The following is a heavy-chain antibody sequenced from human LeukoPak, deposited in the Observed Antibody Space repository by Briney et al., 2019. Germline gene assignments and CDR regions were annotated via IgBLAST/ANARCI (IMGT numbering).Heavy chain of an antibody. CDR1: GYTFTSYD. CDR2: MSPNSGNT. V-gene: IGHV1-8*01. Sequence: ASVKVSCKASGYTFTSYDINWVRQATGQGLEWMGWMSPNSGNTGYVQKFQGRVTMTRNTSISTAYMELSSLRSDDTAVYYCARQIAVAGNDLWGQGTLVAVSS. D-gene: IGHD6-19*01. J-gene: IGHJ5*02. CDR3: ARQIAVAGNDL.